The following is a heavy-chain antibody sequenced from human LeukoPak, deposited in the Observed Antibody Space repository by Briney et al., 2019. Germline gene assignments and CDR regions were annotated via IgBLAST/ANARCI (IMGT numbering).Heavy chain of an antibody. CDR1: GFTFSSYA. V-gene: IGHV3-23*01. Sequence: GGPLRLSCAASGFTFSSYAMSWVRQAPGKGLEWVSAISGSGGSTYYADSVKGRFTISRDNTKNTLYLQMNSLRAEDTAVYYCAKDGPRIYYYYGMDVWGQGTTVTVSS. J-gene: IGHJ6*02. CDR3: AKDGPRIYYYYGMDV. CDR2: ISGSGGST.